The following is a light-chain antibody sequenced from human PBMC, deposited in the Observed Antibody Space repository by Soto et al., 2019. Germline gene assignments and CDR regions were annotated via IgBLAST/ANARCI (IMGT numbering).Light chain of an antibody. CDR2: EVT. J-gene: IGLJ2*01. Sequence: QSVLTQPPSASGSPGHSVTISCTGTSSDVGGYNDVSWYQCHPGKAPKLMIYEVTKRPSGVPDRFSGSKSGNTASLTVSGLQAEDEADYYCSSDAGSNKMVFGGGTKLTVL. CDR3: SSDAGSNKMV. V-gene: IGLV2-8*01. CDR1: SSDVGGYND.